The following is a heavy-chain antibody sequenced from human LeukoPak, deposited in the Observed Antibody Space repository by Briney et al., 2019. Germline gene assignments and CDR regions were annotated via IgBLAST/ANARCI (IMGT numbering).Heavy chain of an antibody. V-gene: IGHV4-39*01. CDR3: ARHYGP. Sequence: SETLSLTCIVSGGSMTNYYWSWIRQPPGKGLEWIGSIYDSGSTYYNPSLKSRVTISVDTSKNQFSLKLNSVTAADTAVYYCARHYGPWGQGTLVTVSS. J-gene: IGHJ5*02. CDR2: IYDSGST. CDR1: GGSMTNYY. D-gene: IGHD3-10*01.